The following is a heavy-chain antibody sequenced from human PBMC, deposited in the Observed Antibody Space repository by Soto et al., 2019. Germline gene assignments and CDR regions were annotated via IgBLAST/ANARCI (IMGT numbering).Heavy chain of an antibody. CDR3: ARGLYNWNYFDY. J-gene: IGHJ4*02. CDR2: IYYSGST. V-gene: IGHV4-31*03. Sequence: QVQLQESGPGLVKPSQTLSLTCTVSGGSISSGGYYWSWIRQHPGKGLEWIGYIYYSGSTHYNPHLKSRVTISVDTSKNHFSLKLSSVTAADTAVYYCARGLYNWNYFDYWGQGTLVTVSS. CDR1: GGSISSGGYY. D-gene: IGHD1-20*01.